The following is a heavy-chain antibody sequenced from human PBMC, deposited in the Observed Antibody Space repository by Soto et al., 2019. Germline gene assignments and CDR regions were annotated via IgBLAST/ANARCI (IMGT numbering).Heavy chain of an antibody. CDR3: AKDSSSSWWGDYYYGMDV. D-gene: IGHD6-13*01. Sequence: TGGSLRLSCAASGFTFSSYGMHWVRQAPGKGLEWVAVISYDGSNKYYADSVKGRFTISRDNSKNTLYLQMNSLRAEDTAVYYCAKDSSSSWWGDYYYGMDVWGQGTTVTVSS. V-gene: IGHV3-30*18. J-gene: IGHJ6*02. CDR1: GFTFSSYG. CDR2: ISYDGSNK.